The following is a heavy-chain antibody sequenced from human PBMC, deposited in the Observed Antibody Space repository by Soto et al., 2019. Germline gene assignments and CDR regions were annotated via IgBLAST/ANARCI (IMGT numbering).Heavy chain of an antibody. D-gene: IGHD3-22*01. J-gene: IGHJ6*02. CDR3: ARPLRDRNYYYGMAV. CDR1: GGTFSKYA. CDR2: TIPMFGTP. Sequence: QVQLVHSGAEMQQPGASVRVSCKASGGTFSKYAFSWVRQAPGQGLEWLGGTIPMFGTPNYAQKFQGRVAISADESTATVYMELSSLRSEDTAVYFCARPLRDRNYYYGMAVWGQGTTVTVSS. V-gene: IGHV1-69*01.